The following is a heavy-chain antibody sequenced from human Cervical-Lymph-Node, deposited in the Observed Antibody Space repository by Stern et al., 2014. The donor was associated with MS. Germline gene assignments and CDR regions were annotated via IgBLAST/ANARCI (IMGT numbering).Heavy chain of an antibody. CDR2: ISYDGSNK. Sequence: VQLVESGGGVVQPGRSLRLSCAASGFTFSTYGMHWVRPAPGKGLEWVAVISYDGSNKYYADSVKGRFTISRDNSKNTLYLQMNSLRAEDTAVYYCARIFRDKMGYSYYYGLDVWGQGTTVTVSS. V-gene: IGHV3-30*03. CDR3: ARIFRDKMGYSYYYGLDV. D-gene: IGHD2-21*01. CDR1: GFTFSTYG. J-gene: IGHJ6*02.